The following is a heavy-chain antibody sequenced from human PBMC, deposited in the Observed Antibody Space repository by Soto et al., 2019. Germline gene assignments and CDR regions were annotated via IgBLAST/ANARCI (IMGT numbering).Heavy chain of an antibody. CDR1: GFSFTSSA. Sequence: GISVEVCCKTCGFSFTSSAIQWARQAHGQRLEWIGWIVVGSDNTNYAQKFQGRVTITADKSTSTAYMELNSLRSEDTAVYYCAKVCPIGSTFSGYDAIDFWGQGTLVTVSS. V-gene: IGHV1-58*02. J-gene: IGHJ4*02. CDR2: IVVGSDNT. D-gene: IGHD5-12*01. CDR3: AKVCPIGSTFSGYDAIDF.